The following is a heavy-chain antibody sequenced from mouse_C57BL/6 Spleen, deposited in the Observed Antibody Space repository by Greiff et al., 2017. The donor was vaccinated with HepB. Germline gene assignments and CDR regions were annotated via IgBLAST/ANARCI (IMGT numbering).Heavy chain of an antibody. V-gene: IGHV1-55*01. CDR1: GYTFTSYW. Sequence: VQLQQPGAELVKPGASVKMSCKASGYTFTSYWITWVKQRPGQGLEWIGDIYPGSGSTNYNEKFKSKATLTVDTSSSTAYMQLSSLTSEDSAVYYCAREGAYDYDVGSFAYWGQGTLVTVSA. CDR2: IYPGSGST. J-gene: IGHJ3*01. CDR3: AREGAYDYDVGSFAY. D-gene: IGHD2-4*01.